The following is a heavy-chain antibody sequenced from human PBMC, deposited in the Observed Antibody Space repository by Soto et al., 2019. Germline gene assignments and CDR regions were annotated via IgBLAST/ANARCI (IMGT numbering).Heavy chain of an antibody. D-gene: IGHD3-3*01. CDR2: ISYDGSNK. CDR1: GFTFSSYG. V-gene: IGHV3-30*03. J-gene: IGHJ4*02. Sequence: GGSLRLSCAASGFTFSSYGMHWVRQAPGKGLEWVAVISYDGSNKYYADSVKGRFTISRDNSKNTLYLQMNSLRAEDTAVYYCARHKRDLRFLEWSYYFDYWGQGTLVTVSS. CDR3: ARHKRDLRFLEWSYYFDY.